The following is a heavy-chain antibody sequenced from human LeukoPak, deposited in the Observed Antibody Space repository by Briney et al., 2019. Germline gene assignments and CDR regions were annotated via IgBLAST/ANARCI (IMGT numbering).Heavy chain of an antibody. J-gene: IGHJ4*02. CDR1: GFTFSIYG. Sequence: GRSLRLSCAASGFTFSIYGMHWVRQAPGKGLEWVAVTWYDGSNKNYADSVKGRFTISRDNAKNTLYLQMNSLRAEDTAVYYCARDVALAAPVDYWGQGTLVTVSS. CDR2: TWYDGSNK. V-gene: IGHV3-33*01. D-gene: IGHD6-6*01. CDR3: ARDVALAAPVDY.